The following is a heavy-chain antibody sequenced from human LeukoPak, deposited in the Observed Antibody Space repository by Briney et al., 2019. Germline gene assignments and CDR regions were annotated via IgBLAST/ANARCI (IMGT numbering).Heavy chain of an antibody. V-gene: IGHV3-43D*03. J-gene: IGHJ6*02. CDR2: ISWDGGST. CDR1: GFTFDDYA. Sequence: PGGSLRLSCAASGFTFDDYAMHWVRQAPGKGLEWVSLISWDGGSTYYADSVKGRFTITRDNSKNSLYLQMNSLRAEDTALYYCARVIGPLHYYGMNVWGQGTTVTVSS. CDR3: ARVIGPLHYYGMNV. D-gene: IGHD2/OR15-2a*01.